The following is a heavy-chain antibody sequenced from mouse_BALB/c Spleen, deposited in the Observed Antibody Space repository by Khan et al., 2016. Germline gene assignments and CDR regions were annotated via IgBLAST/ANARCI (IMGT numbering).Heavy chain of an antibody. J-gene: IGHJ3*01. CDR2: ISYSGST. CDR1: GYSITSDYA. CDR3: AIYYVNYWFAY. V-gene: IGHV3-2*02. Sequence: EVQLQESGPGLVKPSQSLSLTCTVTGYSITSDYAWNWIRQFPGNKLEWMGYISYSGSTSYNPSLKSRISITRDTSKNQFFLQLNSVTTEDTATYYCAIYYVNYWFAYWVQGTLVTVSA. D-gene: IGHD2-1*01.